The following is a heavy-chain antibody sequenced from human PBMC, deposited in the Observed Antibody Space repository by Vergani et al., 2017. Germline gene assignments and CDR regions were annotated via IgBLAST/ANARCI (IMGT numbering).Heavy chain of an antibody. CDR3: ASAVYCSCGSCPPAYTSTAVRRYYFDY. Sequence: QVQLQKWGAGLLKPLEILSLTCAISGGSFSGYYWSWISQHPGKGLEWSGEINHIGSTNYNPSLKRRVTISVDTSKNQFALKLSSVTAADTAFYNCASAVYCSCGSCPPAYTSTAVRRYYFDYWGQGTLVTVSS. CDR2: INHIGST. D-gene: IGHD2-15*01. CDR1: GGSFSGYY. J-gene: IGHJ4*02. V-gene: IGHV4-34*01.